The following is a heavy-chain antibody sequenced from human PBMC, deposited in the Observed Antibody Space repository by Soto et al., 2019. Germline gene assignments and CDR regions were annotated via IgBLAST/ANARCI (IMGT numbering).Heavy chain of an antibody. J-gene: IGHJ4*02. CDR3: ARVGYSYVTPFDY. V-gene: IGHV4-34*01. CDR1: GGSFSGYY. CDR2: TNHSGST. Sequence: QVQLQQWGAGLLKPSETLSLTCAVYGGSFSGYYWSWIRPPPGKGLEWIGETNHSGSTNSNPSLKSRGTILVDTSKNQVSLTLSSVTAADTAVYYCARVGYSYVTPFDYWGQGTLVTVSS. D-gene: IGHD5-18*01.